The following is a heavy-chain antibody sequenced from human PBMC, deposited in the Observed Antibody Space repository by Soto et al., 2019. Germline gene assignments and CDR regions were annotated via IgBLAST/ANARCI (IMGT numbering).Heavy chain of an antibody. CDR3: AKGGTYSNYPFDY. CDR1: GFTFDDYA. V-gene: IGHV3-9*01. CDR2: ISWNGGNI. J-gene: IGHJ4*02. D-gene: IGHD4-4*01. Sequence: EVQLVESGGGLVQPGRSLRLSCAASGFTFDDYAMHWVRQAPGKGLEWVSGISWNGGNIGYADSVKGRFTISRDNAKNSLYLQMNSLGGGDTALYYCAKGGTYSNYPFDYWGQGTLVTVSS.